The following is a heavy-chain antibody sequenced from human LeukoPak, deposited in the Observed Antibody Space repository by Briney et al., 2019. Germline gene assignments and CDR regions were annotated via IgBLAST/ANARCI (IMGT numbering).Heavy chain of an antibody. CDR3: ARGIMITFGGVIGSDY. J-gene: IGHJ4*02. Sequence: PGGSLRLSXAASGFTFSSYSMNWVRQAPGKGLEWVSSISSSSSYIYYADSVKGRFTISRDNAKNSLYLQMNSLRAEDTAVYYCARGIMITFGGVIGSDYWGQGTLVTVSS. CDR2: ISSSSSYI. CDR1: GFTFSSYS. V-gene: IGHV3-21*01. D-gene: IGHD3-16*02.